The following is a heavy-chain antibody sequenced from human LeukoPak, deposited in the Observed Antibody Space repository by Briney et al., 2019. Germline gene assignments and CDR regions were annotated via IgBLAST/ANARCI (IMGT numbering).Heavy chain of an antibody. CDR3: TRDPDSSGWYWWFDP. D-gene: IGHD6-19*01. CDR2: IRSKAYGGTT. J-gene: IGHJ5*02. CDR1: GFTFGDYA. V-gene: IGHV3-49*03. Sequence: PGGSLRLSCTASGFTFGDYAMSWFRQAPGKGLEWVGFIRSKAYGGTTEYAASVKGRFTISREDSKSIAYLQMNSLKTEDTAVYYCTRDPDSSGWYWWFDPWGQGTLVTVSS.